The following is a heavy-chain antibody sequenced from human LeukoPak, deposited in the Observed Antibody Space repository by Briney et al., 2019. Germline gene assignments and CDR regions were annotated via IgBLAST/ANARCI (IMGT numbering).Heavy chain of an antibody. CDR3: ARGAWPAGYYFDY. Sequence: SETLSLTCTVSGASIRSYYWSWIRQPPGKGLEWIGYMDYSGSSKYNPSLKSRVTISGDTSKNQFSLKLSSVTAADTAVYYCARGAWPAGYYFDYWGQGTLVTVSS. J-gene: IGHJ4*02. CDR2: MDYSGSS. D-gene: IGHD3-10*01. CDR1: GASIRSYY. V-gene: IGHV4-59*08.